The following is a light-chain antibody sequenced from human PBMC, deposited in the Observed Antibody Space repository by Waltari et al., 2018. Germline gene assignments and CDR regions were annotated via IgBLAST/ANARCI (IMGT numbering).Light chain of an antibody. J-gene: IGKJ2*01. CDR3: QQFNTGYS. V-gene: IGKV3-15*01. Sequence: IVMTQSPATLSVSPGGGATLSCRASRAIARNVAWYQQRPGQPLSLLIFDASTRATGIPERVIGSWSGPEFTLTISSLQSEDSAVYFCQQFNTGYSFGQGTKLEI. CDR1: RAIARN. CDR2: DAS.